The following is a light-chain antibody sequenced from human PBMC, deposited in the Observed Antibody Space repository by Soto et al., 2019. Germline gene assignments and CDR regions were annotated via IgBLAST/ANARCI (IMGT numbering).Light chain of an antibody. V-gene: IGKV1-39*01. Sequence: DIQMTQSPSSLSASVGDRVTITCRASQSIRNYVNWYQQKPGKAPKFLIYVASTLQSGVPSKFSGSGSGTNFTLNISSLEPEYFATYYCQQSYSTPYTFGPGTKLEIK. J-gene: IGKJ2*01. CDR2: VAS. CDR3: QQSYSTPYT. CDR1: QSIRNY.